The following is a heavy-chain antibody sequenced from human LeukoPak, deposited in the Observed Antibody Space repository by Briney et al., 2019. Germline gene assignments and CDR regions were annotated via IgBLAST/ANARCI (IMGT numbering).Heavy chain of an antibody. D-gene: IGHD4-23*01. CDR2: IYYSGST. Sequence: PSETLSLTCTVSGGSISSSSYYWGWIRQPPGKGLEWIGSIYYSGSTYYNPSLKSRVTISVDTSKNQFSLKLSSVTAADTAVYYCARDHGGNSGDNRFDPWGQGTLVTVSS. J-gene: IGHJ5*02. CDR3: ARDHGGNSGDNRFDP. CDR1: GGSISSSSYY. V-gene: IGHV4-39*07.